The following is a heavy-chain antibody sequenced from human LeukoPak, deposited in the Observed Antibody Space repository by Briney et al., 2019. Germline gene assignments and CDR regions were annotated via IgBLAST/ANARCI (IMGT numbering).Heavy chain of an antibody. CDR2: ISDTGDST. Sequence: GGSLRLSCVASGISFAGYAMTWVRQAPGKGLQWVSGISDTGDSTYYADSVKGRFTISRDNSKNTLYLQMNSLRAEDTAVYYCAKEVGATDYWGQGTLVTVSS. V-gene: IGHV3-23*01. J-gene: IGHJ4*02. CDR1: GISFAGYA. D-gene: IGHD1-26*01. CDR3: AKEVGATDY.